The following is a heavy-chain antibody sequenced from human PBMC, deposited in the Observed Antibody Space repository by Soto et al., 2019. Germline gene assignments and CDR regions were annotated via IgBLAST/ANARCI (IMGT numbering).Heavy chain of an antibody. D-gene: IGHD3-9*01. CDR1: GFTFSSYG. CDR3: APEYYDILTGYLKSGFDY. Sequence: QPGGSLRLSXAASGFTFSSYGMHWVRQAPGKGLEWVAVISYDGSNKYYADSVKGRFTIARDNSKNTLYLQMNSLRAEDTAVYYCAPEYYDILTGYLKSGFDYWGQGTLVTVSS. V-gene: IGHV3-30*03. J-gene: IGHJ4*02. CDR2: ISYDGSNK.